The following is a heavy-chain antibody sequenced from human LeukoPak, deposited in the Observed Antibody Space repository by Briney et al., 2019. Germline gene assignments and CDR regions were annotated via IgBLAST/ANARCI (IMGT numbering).Heavy chain of an antibody. CDR1: GFTFGSYG. Sequence: GGSLRLSCAASGFTFGSYGMHWVRQAPGKGLEWVAVISYDGSNKYYADSVKGRFTISRDNSKNTLYLQMNSLRAEDTAVYYCARDRSGSYLLGYWGQGTLVTVSS. D-gene: IGHD1-26*01. J-gene: IGHJ4*02. V-gene: IGHV3-30*03. CDR2: ISYDGSNK. CDR3: ARDRSGSYLLGY.